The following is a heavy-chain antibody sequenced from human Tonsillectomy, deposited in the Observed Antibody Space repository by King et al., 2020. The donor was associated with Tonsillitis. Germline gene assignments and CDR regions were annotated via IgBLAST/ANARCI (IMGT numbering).Heavy chain of an antibody. CDR3: ARGRPGLRYFDWLPPPDY. CDR1: GGSISSGGYS. Sequence: LQLQESGSGLVKPSQTLSLTCAVSGGSISSGGYSWSWIRQPPGKGLEWIGDIYHSGSTYYNPSLKSRVTISVDRSKNQFSLTLSSVTAADTAVYYCARGRPGLRYFDWLPPPDYWGQGTLVTVSS. D-gene: IGHD3-9*01. J-gene: IGHJ4*02. V-gene: IGHV4-30-2*01. CDR2: IYHSGST.